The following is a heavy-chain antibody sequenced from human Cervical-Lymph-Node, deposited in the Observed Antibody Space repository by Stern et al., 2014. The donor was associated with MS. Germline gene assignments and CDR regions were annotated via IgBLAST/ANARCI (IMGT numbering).Heavy chain of an antibody. CDR1: GFIFNSYV. J-gene: IGHJ6*02. D-gene: IGHD2-2*01. Sequence: QVQLGQSGGGVVQPGRSLTVPCAASGFIFNSYVMHWVRQAPGRGLEWVAVISHDGSNKYYADSVKGRLTISRENYKNMLYLQMNSLRAEDTAVYYCARDEGGSSSWWGDYYYHMDVWGQGTTVTVSS. CDR3: ARDEGGSSSWWGDYYYHMDV. V-gene: IGHV3-30*04. CDR2: ISHDGSNK.